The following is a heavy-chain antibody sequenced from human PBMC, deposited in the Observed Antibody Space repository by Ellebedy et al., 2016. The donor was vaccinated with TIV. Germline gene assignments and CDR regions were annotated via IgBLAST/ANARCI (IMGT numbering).Heavy chain of an antibody. CDR1: GFTFSSYT. V-gene: IGHV3-23*01. CDR2: IGASGGDP. Sequence: GGSLRLXXAASGFTFSSYTMSWVRQAPGKGLEWVSAIGASGGDPYYADSVKGRFTISRDNSKNTLFLQISSLRAEDTAVYYCAKDLRGGRLDYWGQGTLVTVSS. J-gene: IGHJ4*02. D-gene: IGHD3-16*01. CDR3: AKDLRGGRLDY.